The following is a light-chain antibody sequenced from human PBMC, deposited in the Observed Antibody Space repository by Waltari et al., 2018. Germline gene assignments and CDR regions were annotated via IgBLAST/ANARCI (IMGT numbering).Light chain of an antibody. Sequence: QSALTQPPSASGSPGQSVTISCSGTRSHVRAYNYVSWYQQHPGKAPTLMSYEGNKRPAGVPERVSGSKAGNTAALTVTGLQAEEEGNYYGSSYTGNNFVLCGGGTKVTV. CDR1: RSHVRAYNY. CDR3: SSYTGNNFVL. CDR2: EGN. V-gene: IGLV2-8*01. J-gene: IGLJ2*01.